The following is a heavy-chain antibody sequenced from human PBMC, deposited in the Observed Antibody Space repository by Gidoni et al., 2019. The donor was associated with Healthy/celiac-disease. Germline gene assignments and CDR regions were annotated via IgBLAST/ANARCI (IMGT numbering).Heavy chain of an antibody. D-gene: IGHD6-19*01. CDR3: ARGLGLAIYYYYYYMDV. J-gene: IGHJ6*03. V-gene: IGHV4-34*01. CDR1: GGSFRGYY. CDR2: INHSGST. Sequence: QVQLQQWGAGLLKPSETLSLTCAVYGGSFRGYYWSWIRQPPGKGLEWIGEINHSGSTNYNPSLKSRVTISVDTSKNQFSLKLSSVTAADTAVYYCARGLGLAIYYYYYYMDVWGKGTTVTVSS.